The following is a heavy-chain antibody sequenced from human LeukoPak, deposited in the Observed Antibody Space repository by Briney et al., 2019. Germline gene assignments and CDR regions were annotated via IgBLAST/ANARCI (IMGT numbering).Heavy chain of an antibody. J-gene: IGHJ3*02. CDR3: ARGGYSSSWYHAFDI. V-gene: IGHV3-48*01. Sequence: PGGSLRLSCAASGFTFSSYSMNWVRQAPGKGLEWVSYISSSSSTIYYADSVKGRFTISRDNAKNSLYLQMNSLRAEDTAVYYCARGGYSSSWYHAFDIWGQGTMVTVSS. CDR1: GFTFSSYS. CDR2: ISSSSSTI. D-gene: IGHD6-13*01.